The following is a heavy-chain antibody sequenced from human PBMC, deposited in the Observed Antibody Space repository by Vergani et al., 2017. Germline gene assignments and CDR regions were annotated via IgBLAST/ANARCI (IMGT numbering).Heavy chain of an antibody. CDR2: ISGTSRTT. D-gene: IGHD5-12*01. J-gene: IGHJ6*02. CDR3: AREDDSGYEHGLDV. CDR1: GFSFSDFY. Sequence: QVQLVESGGGIVKPEGSLRLSCAASGFSFSDFYMGWIRQAPGKGLEWISYISGTSRTTFYADSVKGRFSISRDNAKNLVHLQMTRLRSEDTAVYYCAREDDSGYEHGLDVWGQGTTVIVSS. V-gene: IGHV3-11*04.